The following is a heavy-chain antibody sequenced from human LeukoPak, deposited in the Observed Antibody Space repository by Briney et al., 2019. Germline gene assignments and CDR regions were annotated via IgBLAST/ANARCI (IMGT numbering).Heavy chain of an antibody. D-gene: IGHD2-2*01. CDR3: ARGLQLLMYGMDV. CDR1: GFTFSSYA. Sequence: PGRSLRLSCAASGFTFSSYAMHWVRQAPGKGLGWVAVISYDGSNKYYADSVKGRFTISRDNSKNTLYLQMNSLRAEDAAVYYCARGLQLLMYGMDVWGQGTTVTVSS. J-gene: IGHJ6*02. CDR2: ISYDGSNK. V-gene: IGHV3-30-3*01.